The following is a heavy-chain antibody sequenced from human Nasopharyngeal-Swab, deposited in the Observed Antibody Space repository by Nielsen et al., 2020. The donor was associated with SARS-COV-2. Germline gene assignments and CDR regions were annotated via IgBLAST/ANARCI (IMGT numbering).Heavy chain of an antibody. Sequence: GESLKISCAASGFTFSSYGMHWVRQAPGKGLEWVAVIWYDGSNKYYADSVKGRFTISRDNSKNTLYLQMNSLRAEDTAVYYCATGAVVAATGWFDPWGQGTLVTVSS. CDR2: IWYDGSNK. D-gene: IGHD2-15*01. J-gene: IGHJ5*02. CDR1: GFTFSSYG. V-gene: IGHV3-33*01. CDR3: ATGAVVAATGWFDP.